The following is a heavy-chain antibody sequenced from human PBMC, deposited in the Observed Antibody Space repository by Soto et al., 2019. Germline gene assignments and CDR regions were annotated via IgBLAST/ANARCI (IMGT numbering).Heavy chain of an antibody. CDR2: IIPIFGTA. CDR3: ARVGITMVRGAPRGGMDV. Sequence: QVQLVQSGAEVKKPGSSVKVSCKASGGTFSSYAISWVRQAPGQGLEWMGGIIPIFGTANYAQKFQGRVTITGDKARSTAYMELSSLRSEDTAVYYCARVGITMVRGAPRGGMDVWGQGTTVTVSS. CDR1: GGTFSSYA. D-gene: IGHD3-10*01. V-gene: IGHV1-69*06. J-gene: IGHJ6*02.